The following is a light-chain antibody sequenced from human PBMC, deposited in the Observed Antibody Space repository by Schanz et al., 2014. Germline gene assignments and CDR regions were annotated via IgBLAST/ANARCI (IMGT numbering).Light chain of an antibody. V-gene: IGLV1-51*01. CDR2: DNN. CDR1: SSNIGNNY. J-gene: IGLJ3*02. Sequence: QSVLTQPPSVSGAPGQRVTISCSGSSSNIGNNYVSWYRQLPGTAPKLLIYDNNKRPSGIPDRFSGSKSGTSATLGITGLQTGDEADYYCGTWDSGLSAGRVFGGGTKLTVL. CDR3: GTWDSGLSAGRV.